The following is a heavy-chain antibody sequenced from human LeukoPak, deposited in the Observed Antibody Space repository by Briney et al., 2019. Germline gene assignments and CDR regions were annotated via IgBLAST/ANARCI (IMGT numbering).Heavy chain of an antibody. CDR3: AGYSLTYYYDSSGYAVYYYYGMDV. J-gene: IGHJ6*02. CDR1: GYTFTSHG. CDR2: ISAYNGNT. V-gene: IGHV1-18*01. D-gene: IGHD3-22*01. Sequence: ASVKVSCKASGYTFTSHGISWVRQAPGQGLEWMGWISAYNGNTNYAQKLQGRVTMTTDTSTSTAYMELRSLRSDDTAVYYCAGYSLTYYYDSSGYAVYYYYGMDVWGQGTTVTVSS.